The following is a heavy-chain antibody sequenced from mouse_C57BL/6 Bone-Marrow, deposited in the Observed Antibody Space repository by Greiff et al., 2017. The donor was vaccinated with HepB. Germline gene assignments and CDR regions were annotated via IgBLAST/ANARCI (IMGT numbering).Heavy chain of an antibody. V-gene: IGHV1-69*01. CDR1: GYTFTSYW. CDR2: IDPSDSYT. Sequence: QVQLQQPGAELVMPGASVKLSCKASGYTFTSYWMHWVKQSPGQGLEWIGEIDPSDSYTNYNQKFKGKSTLTVDKSTSTAYMQLSSLTSEDSAVYDCARSASWVVANVDDWGQGTTLTVSS. D-gene: IGHD1-1*01. CDR3: ARSASWVVANVDD. J-gene: IGHJ2*01.